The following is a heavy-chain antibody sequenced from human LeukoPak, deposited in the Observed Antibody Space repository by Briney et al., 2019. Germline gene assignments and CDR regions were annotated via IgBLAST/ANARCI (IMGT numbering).Heavy chain of an antibody. CDR3: ARQVGATEHDY. Sequence: GSLRLSCAASGFTFSSYEMNWVRQPPGKGLEWIGSIYYSGSTYYNPSLKSRVTISVDTSKNQFSLKLSSVTAADTAVYYCARQVGATEHDYWGQGTLVTVSS. D-gene: IGHD1-26*01. V-gene: IGHV4-39*01. CDR1: GFTFSSYE. J-gene: IGHJ4*02. CDR2: IYYSGST.